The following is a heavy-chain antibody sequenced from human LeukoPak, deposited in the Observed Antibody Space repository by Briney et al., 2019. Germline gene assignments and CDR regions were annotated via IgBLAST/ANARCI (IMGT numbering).Heavy chain of an antibody. V-gene: IGHV1-18*01. CDR2: ISAYNGNT. CDR3: ARSGVAMYYYYYMDV. CDR1: GYTFTSYG. Sequence: ASVKVSCKASGYTFTSYGISWVRPAPGQGLEWMGWISAYNGNTNYAQKLQGRVTMTTDTSTSTAYMELRSLRSDDTAVYYCARSGVAMYYYYYMDVWGKGTTVTVSS. J-gene: IGHJ6*03. D-gene: IGHD3-3*01.